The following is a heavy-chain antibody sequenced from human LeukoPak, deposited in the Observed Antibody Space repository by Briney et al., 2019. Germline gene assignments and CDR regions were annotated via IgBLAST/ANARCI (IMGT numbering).Heavy chain of an antibody. V-gene: IGHV3-23*01. J-gene: IGHJ4*02. CDR3: AKVRKSIWYLEFDY. CDR1: GFTLSSYA. CDR2: ISGSGGST. D-gene: IGHD6-13*01. Sequence: GGSLRLSCAASGFTLSSYAMSWVRQAPGKGLEWVSAISGSGGSTYYADSVKGRFTISRDNSKNTLFLQMNSLRAEDTAVYYCAKVRKSIWYLEFDYWGQGTLVTVSS.